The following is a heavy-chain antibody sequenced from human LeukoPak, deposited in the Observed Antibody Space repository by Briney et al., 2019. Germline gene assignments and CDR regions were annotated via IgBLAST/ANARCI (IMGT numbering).Heavy chain of an antibody. CDR1: GFTFSSYG. J-gene: IGHJ4*02. CDR2: ISGSGGST. D-gene: IGHD3-10*01. CDR3: AKDLASYYYGSGSYSD. V-gene: IGHV3-23*01. Sequence: GGSLRLSCAASGFTFSSYGMSWVRQAPGKGLEWVSAISGSGGSTYYADSVKGRFTISRDNSKNTLYLQMNSLRAEDTAVYYCAKDLASYYYGSGSYSDWGQGTLVTVSS.